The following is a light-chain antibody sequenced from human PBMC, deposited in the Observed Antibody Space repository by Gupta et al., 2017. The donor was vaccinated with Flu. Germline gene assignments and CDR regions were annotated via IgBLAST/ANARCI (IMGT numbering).Light chain of an antibody. CDR2: DAS. J-gene: IGKJ4*01. V-gene: IGKV3-11*01. CDR1: QSITRF. Sequence: EVVLTQSPATLSLSPGESATLSCRASQSITRFLAWYQQKPGQAPRLLIYDASNRAAGIPGRFSGSGYGQDFTLTISRLEPANFAVYYCQQRSNWLLTFGGGTKIEI. CDR3: QQRSNWLLT.